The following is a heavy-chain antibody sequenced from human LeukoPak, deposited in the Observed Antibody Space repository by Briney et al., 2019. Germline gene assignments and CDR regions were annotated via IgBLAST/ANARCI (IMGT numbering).Heavy chain of an antibody. CDR3: ARGAVAGMERFDY. D-gene: IGHD6-19*01. V-gene: IGHV1-69*02. CDR2: IIPILGIA. Sequence: SVKVSCKASGGTFSSYTISWVRQAPGQGLEWMGRIIPILGIANYAQKFQGRVTITADKSTSTAYMELSSLRSEDTAVYYCARGAVAGMERFDYSGQGTLVTVSS. CDR1: GGTFSSYT. J-gene: IGHJ4*02.